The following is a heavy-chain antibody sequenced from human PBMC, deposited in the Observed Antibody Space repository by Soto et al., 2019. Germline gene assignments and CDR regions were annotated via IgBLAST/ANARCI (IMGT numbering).Heavy chain of an antibody. Sequence: QLQLQESGSGLVKPSQTLSLTCAVSGGSITSGGYSWSWIRQPPGKGLEWIGYIYHSGSTYYNPSLKGRVTISVDRSKNQFSLKLSSVTAAETAVYYCAAGGGLPRYYWGQGTLVTVSS. CDR1: GGSITSGGYS. V-gene: IGHV4-30-2*01. D-gene: IGHD5-12*01. CDR2: IYHSGST. CDR3: AAGGGLPRYY. J-gene: IGHJ4*02.